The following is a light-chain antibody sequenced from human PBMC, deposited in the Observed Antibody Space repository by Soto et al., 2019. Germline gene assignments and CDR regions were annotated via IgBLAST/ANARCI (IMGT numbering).Light chain of an antibody. Sequence: DLPMTQSPSSLSASVGDRVTITCRASQSISSYLNWYQQKPGKAPKLLIYAASSLQSGVPSRFSGSGSGTDFTLTISSLQPEDFAPYYCQQSYSTLWTFGQGTKVEIK. J-gene: IGKJ1*01. CDR2: AAS. CDR3: QQSYSTLWT. V-gene: IGKV1-39*01. CDR1: QSISSY.